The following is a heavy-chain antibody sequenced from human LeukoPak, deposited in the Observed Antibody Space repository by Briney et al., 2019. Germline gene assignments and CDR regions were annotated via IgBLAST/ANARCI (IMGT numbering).Heavy chain of an antibody. CDR1: GFTFSSDS. CDR3: ARVGRYGSSTSCLMGDWFDP. CDR2: ISSSSSYL. J-gene: IGHJ5*02. V-gene: IGHV3-21*01. Sequence: GGSLRLSCAASGFTFSSDSRKWVRQAPGKGLEWVSSISSSSSYLYYADSVKGRFTISRDNAKNSLYLQMKSLGADDTAVYYCARVGRYGSSTSCLMGDWFDPWGQGTLVTVSS. D-gene: IGHD2-2*01.